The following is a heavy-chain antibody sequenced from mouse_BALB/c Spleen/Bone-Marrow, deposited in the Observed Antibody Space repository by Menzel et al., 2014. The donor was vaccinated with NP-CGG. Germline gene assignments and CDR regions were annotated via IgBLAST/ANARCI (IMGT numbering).Heavy chain of an antibody. D-gene: IGHD1-2*01. CDR3: ARPGYYGYQDV. CDR1: GFDFSGYW. V-gene: IGHV4-1*02. Sequence: DVKLVESGGGLVQPGGSLKLSCAASGFDFSGYWMTWVRQAPGKGLERIGEINPDSSTINYTPSLKDKFIISRDNAKNALYLQMSKVRSEDTALYYCARPGYYGYQDVWGAGTTVTVSS. CDR2: INPDSSTI. J-gene: IGHJ1*01.